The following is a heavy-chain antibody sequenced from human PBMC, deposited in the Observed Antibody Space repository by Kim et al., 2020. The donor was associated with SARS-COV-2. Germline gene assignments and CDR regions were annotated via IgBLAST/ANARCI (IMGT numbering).Heavy chain of an antibody. CDR1: GDSVSSNSAA. V-gene: IGHV6-1*01. J-gene: IGHJ6*02. CDR3: ARAFVVPGTGAYYYYGMDV. D-gene: IGHD3-10*01. CDR2: TYYRSKWYN. Sequence: SQTLSLTCAISGDSVSSNSAAWNWIRQSPSRGLEWLGRTYYRSKWYNDYAVSVKSRITINPDTSKNQFSLQLNSVTPEDTAVYYCARAFVVPGTGAYYYYGMDVWGQGTTVTVSS.